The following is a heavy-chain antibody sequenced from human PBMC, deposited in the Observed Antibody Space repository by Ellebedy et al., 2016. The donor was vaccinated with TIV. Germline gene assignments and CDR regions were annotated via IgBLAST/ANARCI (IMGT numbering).Heavy chain of an antibody. J-gene: IGHJ5*01. D-gene: IGHD4-23*01. CDR1: GDNFTTDL. Sequence: GESLKISCKVSGDNFTTDLIAWMRLMPGKGLEWVGILYPGDSPIKYNPSFQGQVTISADKSINTAYLGWGSLKASDTAIYYCARRGLVGGWYDSWGQGTPVTVSS. V-gene: IGHV5-51*01. CDR2: LYPGDSPI. CDR3: ARRGLVGGWYDS.